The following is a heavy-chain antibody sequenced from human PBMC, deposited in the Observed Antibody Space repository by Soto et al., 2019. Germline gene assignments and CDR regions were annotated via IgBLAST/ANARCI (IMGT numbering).Heavy chain of an antibody. CDR2: ISTSGNT. J-gene: IGHJ5*02. CDR3: TRGGGVPALGDP. Sequence: HVQLEESGPGLVKPSETLSLICSVSGVSMRNSYWTWIRQSAGKGLAWIGRISTSGNTNDNPSLNSRLTMSGDTTSNHVSLNPTSVTAADTAVYYCTRGGGVPALGDPLGQGTLVTLSS. V-gene: IGHV4-4*07. D-gene: IGHD3-16*01. CDR1: GVSMRNSY.